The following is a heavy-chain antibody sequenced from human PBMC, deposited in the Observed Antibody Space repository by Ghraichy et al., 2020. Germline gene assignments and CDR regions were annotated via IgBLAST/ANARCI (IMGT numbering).Heavy chain of an antibody. CDR3: AKDLRNRGFISGIYDYYGLDV. D-gene: IGHD3-3*01. CDR2: ISFDGIQN. Sequence: GGSLRLSCAASGFTFQNFAMRWVRQAPGKGLEWVAVISFDGIQNSYIDSVKGLCTISSDGSTNPVALVVNSLRPEDTAIYYCAKDLRNRGFISGIYDYYGLDVWGQ. J-gene: IGHJ6*01. V-gene: IGHV3-30*10. CDR1: GFTFQNFA.